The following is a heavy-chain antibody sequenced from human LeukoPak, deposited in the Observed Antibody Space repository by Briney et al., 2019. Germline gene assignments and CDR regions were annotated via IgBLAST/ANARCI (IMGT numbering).Heavy chain of an antibody. J-gene: IGHJ4*02. D-gene: IGHD2-2*01. CDR2: IRSDGSNK. V-gene: IGHV3-30*02. CDR1: GFTFSSYG. CDR3: AKFTRQYWSSIGCYAGFDY. Sequence: GGSLRLSCAASGFTFSSYGMDWVRQAPGQGLEWVAFIRSDGSNKYYADSVKGRFTISRDNSKNTLYLQMNSLRAEDTAVYYCAKFTRQYWSSIGCYAGFDYWGQRTLVTVSS.